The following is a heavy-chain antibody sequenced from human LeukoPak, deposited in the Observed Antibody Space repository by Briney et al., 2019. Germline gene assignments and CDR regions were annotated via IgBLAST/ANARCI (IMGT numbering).Heavy chain of an antibody. J-gene: IGHJ4*02. Sequence: SETLSLTCTVSGGPISSYYWSWIRQPPGKGLEWIGYIYYSGSTDSNPSLKSRVTISVATSKNQISLKLSSVTAADTAVYYCARTYCRGGSCHFDYWGQGTLVTVSS. CDR3: ARTYCRGGSCHFDY. D-gene: IGHD2-15*01. CDR1: GGPISSYY. CDR2: IYYSGST. V-gene: IGHV4-59*08.